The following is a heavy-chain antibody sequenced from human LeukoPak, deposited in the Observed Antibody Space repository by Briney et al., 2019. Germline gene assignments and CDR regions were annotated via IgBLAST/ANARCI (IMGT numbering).Heavy chain of an antibody. D-gene: IGHD6-19*01. Sequence: SETLSLTYTVSGYSTSSGYYWDWIRQPPGKGLEWIGSIYHSGSTYYNPSLKSRVTMSVDTSKNQFSLKLGSVAAADTAVYYCASAIGWYSFDYWGQGTLVTVSS. CDR1: GYSTSSGYY. CDR3: ASAIGWYSFDY. J-gene: IGHJ4*02. CDR2: IYHSGST. V-gene: IGHV4-38-2*02.